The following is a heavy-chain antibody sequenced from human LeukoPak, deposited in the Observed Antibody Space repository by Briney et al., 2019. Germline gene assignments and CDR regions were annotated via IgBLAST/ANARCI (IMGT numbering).Heavy chain of an antibody. J-gene: IGHJ5*02. CDR2: IWYDGSYK. V-gene: IGHV3-33*01. D-gene: IGHD6-13*01. CDR3: ARYTLIAAPKAGTVTRIGWFDP. Sequence: GRSLTLSCTVSGFTFSNYGMHWVRQAPGPGLEWVAVIWYDGSYKSYADSVKGRFTISRDNSKNTLFLQMSCLRADDTAAYYCARYTLIAAPKAGTVTRIGWFDPWGQGTLGTVSS. CDR1: GFTFSNYG.